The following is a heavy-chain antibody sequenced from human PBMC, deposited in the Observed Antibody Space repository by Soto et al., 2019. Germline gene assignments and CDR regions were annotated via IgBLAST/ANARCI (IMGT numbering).Heavy chain of an antibody. D-gene: IGHD3-16*01. CDR2: IYSGGST. J-gene: IGHJ4*02. CDR1: GFTVSNNY. Sequence: EEQLVESGGDLVQPGGSLRLSCAASGFTVSNNYMSWVRQAPGKGLEWVSLIYSGGSTYYADSVKGRFTISRDSSKNTLYIQMNSKRAEDTAMYYCAAYSHKGYWGQGTLVTVSS. CDR3: AAYSHKGY. V-gene: IGHV3-66*01.